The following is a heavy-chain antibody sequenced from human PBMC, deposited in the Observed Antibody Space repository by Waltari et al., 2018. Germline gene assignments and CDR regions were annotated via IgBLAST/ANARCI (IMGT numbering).Heavy chain of an antibody. CDR3: ARDPRDFWSGYYKSWYAFDI. J-gene: IGHJ3*02. Sequence: QVQLQESGPGLVKPSETLSLTCTVSGGSISSYYWGWIRQPPGKGLEWTGYIYYSGSTNYNPSLKSRVTISVDTSKNQFSLKLSSVTAADTAVYYCARDPRDFWSGYYKSWYAFDIWGQGTMVTVSS. D-gene: IGHD3-3*01. CDR2: IYYSGST. CDR1: GGSISSYY. V-gene: IGHV4-59*01.